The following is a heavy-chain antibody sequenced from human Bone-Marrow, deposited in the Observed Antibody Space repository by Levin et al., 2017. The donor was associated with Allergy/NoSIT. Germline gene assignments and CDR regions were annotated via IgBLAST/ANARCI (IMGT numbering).Heavy chain of an antibody. V-gene: IGHV3-7*03. J-gene: IGHJ4*02. CDR3: ARDPGWGAVDY. D-gene: IGHD1-26*01. CDR1: GFSFGSSW. CDR2: LNGDGSNK. Sequence: GGSLRLSCAASGFSFGSSWMAWVRQVPGKGLEWVANLNGDGSNKGYVDSMRGRFTMSRDNANNLVYLHMNSLRAEDTGIYYCARDPGWGAVDYWGQGSLVTVSS.